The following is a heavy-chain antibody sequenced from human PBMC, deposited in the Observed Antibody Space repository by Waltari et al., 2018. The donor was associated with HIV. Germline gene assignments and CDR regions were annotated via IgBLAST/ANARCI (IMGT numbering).Heavy chain of an antibody. CDR3: AGLHGDSRRLWYFDL. V-gene: IGHV4-39*01. CDR2: IYYSGGA. Sequence: QLQLQESGPGLVKTSETLSLTCTVSGGSISSSSYYWVWLRQPPGKGLEWIGSIYYSGGAYYNRSLKSRSTICVDTSKNQFSLKLGSVTAAGTAVYYCAGLHGDSRRLWYFDLWGRGTLVTVSS. CDR1: GGSISSSSYY. D-gene: IGHD4-17*01. J-gene: IGHJ2*01.